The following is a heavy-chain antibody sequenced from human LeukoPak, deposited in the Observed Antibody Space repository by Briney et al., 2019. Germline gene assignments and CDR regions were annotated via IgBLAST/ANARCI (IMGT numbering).Heavy chain of an antibody. D-gene: IGHD3-10*01. CDR2: IYTSGST. V-gene: IGHV4-61*02. CDR3: ARSKGRGVIIPFDY. J-gene: IGHJ4*02. Sequence: SQTLSLTCTVSGGSISSGSYYWSWIRQPAGKGLEWIGRIYTSGSTNYNPSLKSRVTISVDTSKNQFSLKLSSVTAADTAVYYCARSKGRGVIIPFDYWGQGTLVTVSS. CDR1: GGSISSGSYY.